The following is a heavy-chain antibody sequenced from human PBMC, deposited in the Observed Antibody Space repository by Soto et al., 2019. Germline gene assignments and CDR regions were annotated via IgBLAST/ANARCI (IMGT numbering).Heavy chain of an antibody. CDR2: IIPIFGTA. D-gene: IGHD3-22*01. Sequence: QVQLVQSGAEVKKPGSSVKVSCKASGGTFSSYGISWVRQAPGQGLEWMGGIIPIFGTANYPQKFQGRVTITEDESTSTGYMELSSLRSEDTAVYYCARGQGYYHGSGYYDVLYYFDYWGQGTLVTVSS. V-gene: IGHV1-69*01. J-gene: IGHJ4*02. CDR3: ARGQGYYHGSGYYDVLYYFDY. CDR1: GGTFSSYG.